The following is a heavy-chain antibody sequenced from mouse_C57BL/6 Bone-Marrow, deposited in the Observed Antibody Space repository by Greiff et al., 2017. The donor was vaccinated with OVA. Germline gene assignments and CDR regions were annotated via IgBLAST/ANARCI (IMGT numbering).Heavy chain of an antibody. Sequence: EVQLQSGPELVKPGASVKISCKASGYTFTDYYMNWVKQSHGKSLEWIGEINPNNGGTSYNQKFKGKATLTVDKSSSTAYMELRSLTSEDSAVYYCGWYFDVWGTGTTVTVSS. CDR1: GYTFTDYY. J-gene: IGHJ1*03. CDR2: INPNNGGT. CDR3: GWYFDV. V-gene: IGHV1-26*01.